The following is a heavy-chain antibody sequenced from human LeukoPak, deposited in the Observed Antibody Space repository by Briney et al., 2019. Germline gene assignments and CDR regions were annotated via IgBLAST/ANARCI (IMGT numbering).Heavy chain of an antibody. CDR3: ATKRSPCSGGSCYSGAFDI. CDR2: ISSSSSYI. V-gene: IGHV3-21*01. D-gene: IGHD2-15*01. Sequence: GGSLRLSCAASGFTFSSYSMNWVRQAPGKGLEWVSSISSSSSYIYYADSVKGRFTISRDNSKNTLYLQMNSLRAEDTAVYYCATKRSPCSGGSCYSGAFDIWGQGTMVTVSS. J-gene: IGHJ3*02. CDR1: GFTFSSYS.